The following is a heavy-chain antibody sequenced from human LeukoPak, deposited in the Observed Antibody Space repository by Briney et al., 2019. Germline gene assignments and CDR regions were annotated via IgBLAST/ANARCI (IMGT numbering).Heavy chain of an antibody. V-gene: IGHV1-2*02. J-gene: IGHJ3*02. D-gene: IGHD2-21*02. CDR1: GYTFTGYY. CDR2: INPNSGGT. Sequence: GASVKVSCKASGYTFTGYYMHWVGQSPGQGLEWMGWINPNSGGTNYAQKFQGRVTMTRDTSISTAYMELSRLRSDDTAVYYCARDREHIVVVTPPDAFDIWGQGTMVTVSS. CDR3: ARDREHIVVVTPPDAFDI.